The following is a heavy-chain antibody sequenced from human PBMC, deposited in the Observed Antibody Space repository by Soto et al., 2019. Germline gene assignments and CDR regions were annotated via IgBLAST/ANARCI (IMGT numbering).Heavy chain of an antibody. V-gene: IGHV2-5*02. CDR3: AHRAGLQGNWNGGYFDF. D-gene: IGHD1-1*01. CDR2: IYWDDGK. CDR1: GFSLTTSGVG. Sequence: QITLKESGPTRVKPTQTLTLTCTFSGFSLTTSGVGVGWIRQPPGKALERLALIYWDDGKRYSPYLKNRLTITKDTSKNQVVLTLTNVDTVDTATYYCAHRAGLQGNWNGGYFDFWGQGALVTVSS. J-gene: IGHJ4*02.